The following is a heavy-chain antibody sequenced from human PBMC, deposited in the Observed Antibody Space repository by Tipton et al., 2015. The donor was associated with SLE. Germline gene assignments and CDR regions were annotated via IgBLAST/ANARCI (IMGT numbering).Heavy chain of an antibody. CDR1: GDYISGSDYL. Sequence: TLSITCTVSGDYISGSDYLWGWIRQPPGQGLEWIGSVYYGGSTYYNPALKRRVTISVDTSNNRFSRKLRSVTAADTAVYYCAGAWQGYCSGGTCYVLDYWGQGTLVTVSS. CDR2: VYYGGST. V-gene: IGHV4-39*07. D-gene: IGHD2-15*01. J-gene: IGHJ4*02. CDR3: AGAWQGYCSGGTCYVLDY.